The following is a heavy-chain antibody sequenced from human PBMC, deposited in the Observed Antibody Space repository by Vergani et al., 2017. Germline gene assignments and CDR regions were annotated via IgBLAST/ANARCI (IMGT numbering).Heavy chain of an antibody. Sequence: QVQLVQSGAEVKKPGASVQVSCKASGYTFTSDDINWVRQAPGQGLEWMGWMNPNSGNTGYAQKFQGRVTMTRDTSTSTVYMELSSLRSEDTAVYYCTRGWYYDSIAYWAYWGQGTLVTVSS. CDR3: TRGWYYDSIAYWAY. D-gene: IGHD3-22*01. V-gene: IGHV1-8*02. J-gene: IGHJ4*02. CDR2: MNPNSGNT. CDR1: GYTFTSDD.